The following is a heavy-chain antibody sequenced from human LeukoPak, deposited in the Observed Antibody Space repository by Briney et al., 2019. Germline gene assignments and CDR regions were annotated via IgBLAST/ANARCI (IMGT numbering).Heavy chain of an antibody. D-gene: IGHD3-22*01. CDR1: GFTFSTYW. J-gene: IGHJ4*02. CDR3: ASLYYYDIIGYYYDY. CDR2: IKSDGSST. V-gene: IGHV3-74*01. Sequence: GGSLRLSCAASGFTFSTYWMHWVRQAPGKGLVWVSRIKSDGSSTIYADSVKGRFTSSRDNAKNTLYLQMNSLRAEDTAVYYCASLYYYDIIGYYYDYWGQGTLVTVSS.